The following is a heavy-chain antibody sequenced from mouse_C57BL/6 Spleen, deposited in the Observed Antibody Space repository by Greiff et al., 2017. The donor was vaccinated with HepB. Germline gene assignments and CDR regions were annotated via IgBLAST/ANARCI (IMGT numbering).Heavy chain of an antibody. D-gene: IGHD2-5*01. CDR2: IDPSDSET. V-gene: IGHV1-52*01. J-gene: IGHJ4*01. CDR1: GYTFTSYW. CDR3: AREGSNYELDY. Sequence: QVHVKQPGAELVRPGSSVKLSCKASGYTFTSYWMHWVKQRPIQGLEWIGNIDPSDSETHYNQKFKDKATLTVDKSSSTAYMQLSSLTSEDSAVYYCAREGSNYELDYWGQGTSVTVSS.